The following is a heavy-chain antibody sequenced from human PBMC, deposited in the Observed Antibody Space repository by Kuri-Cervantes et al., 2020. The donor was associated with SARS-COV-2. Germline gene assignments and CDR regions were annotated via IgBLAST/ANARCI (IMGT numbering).Heavy chain of an antibody. CDR1: GFTFSSYS. CDR3: ARDAVAAAGSEWFDP. V-gene: IGHV3-21*01. Sequence: GESLKISCAASGFTFSSYSMNWVRQAPGKGLEWVSSISSSSSYIYYADSVKGRFTISRGNAKNSLYLQMNSLRAEDTAVYYCARDAVAAAGSEWFDPWGQGALVTVSS. D-gene: IGHD6-13*01. CDR2: ISSSSSYI. J-gene: IGHJ5*02.